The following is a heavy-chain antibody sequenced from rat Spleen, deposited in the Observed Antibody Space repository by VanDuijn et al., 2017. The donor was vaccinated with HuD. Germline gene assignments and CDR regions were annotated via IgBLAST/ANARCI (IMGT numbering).Heavy chain of an antibody. Sequence: EVQLVESGGDLVQPGRSVRLSCAASGFTFSNFPMAWVRQAPTKGLEWVATISTRGGSTYYRDSVKGRFTISRDNAKSTLYLQMDSLRSEDTATYYCTTSDYSSYMRYYFDYWGQGVMVTVSS. D-gene: IGHD1-2*01. CDR3: TTSDYSSYMRYYFDY. J-gene: IGHJ2*01. CDR1: GFTFSNFP. V-gene: IGHV5-46*01. CDR2: ISTRGGST.